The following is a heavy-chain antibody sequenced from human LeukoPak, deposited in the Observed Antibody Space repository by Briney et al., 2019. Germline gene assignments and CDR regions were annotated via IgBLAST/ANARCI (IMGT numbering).Heavy chain of an antibody. Sequence: SETLSLTCNVSGDSINSGTYYWNWIRQPAGKGLEWIGRIYISGSTNYNPSLKSRVTMSIDTSKNQFSLKLSSVTATDTAVYYCARDRGRGDSRPLFYYFDYWGQGTLVTVSS. CDR3: ARDRGRGDSRPLFYYFDY. V-gene: IGHV4-61*02. CDR1: GDSINSGTYY. D-gene: IGHD3-10*01. CDR2: IYISGST. J-gene: IGHJ4*02.